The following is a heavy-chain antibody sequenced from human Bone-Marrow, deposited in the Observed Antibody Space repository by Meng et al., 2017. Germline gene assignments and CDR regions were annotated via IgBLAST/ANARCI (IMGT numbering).Heavy chain of an antibody. Sequence: VQLGQSGDEVKKPGASVKVSCKASGYTFPDYWLHWVRRAPGQGLEWMGRINPKSGDTHYAQRFQGRVTMTGDTFISTAYMELSGLRSDDTAMYYCARDEDISAAGKLFGDYWGQGTLVTVSS. CDR1: GYTFPDYW. CDR2: INPKSGDT. J-gene: IGHJ4*02. V-gene: IGHV1-2*06. D-gene: IGHD6-13*01. CDR3: ARDEDISAAGKLFGDY.